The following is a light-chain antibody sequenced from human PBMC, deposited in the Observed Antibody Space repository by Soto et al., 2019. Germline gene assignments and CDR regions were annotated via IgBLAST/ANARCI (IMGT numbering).Light chain of an antibody. CDR1: QSVSSY. V-gene: IGKV3-11*01. Sequence: EIVLTQSPATLSLSPGERATLSCRASQSVSSYLAWYQQKPGQAPRLLIYDASNRATGIPARFSGSGSGTDFTLTISSLEPEDFAVYYCQQRSNWPWTCGQGTQVDIK. CDR2: DAS. CDR3: QQRSNWPWT. J-gene: IGKJ1*01.